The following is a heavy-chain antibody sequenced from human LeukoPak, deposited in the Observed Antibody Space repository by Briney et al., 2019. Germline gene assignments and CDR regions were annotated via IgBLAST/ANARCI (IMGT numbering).Heavy chain of an antibody. V-gene: IGHV4-39*01. CDR1: GGSISSSSYY. CDR2: NYYSGST. Sequence: SETLSLTCTVSGGSISSSSYYWGWIRQPPGKGLEWIGCNYYSGSTYYNPSLKSRVTISVDTSKNQFSLKLSSVTAADTAVYYCVSRITIFGVVIADYFAYWGQGTLVTVPT. J-gene: IGHJ4*02. D-gene: IGHD3-3*01. CDR3: VSRITIFGVVIADYFAY.